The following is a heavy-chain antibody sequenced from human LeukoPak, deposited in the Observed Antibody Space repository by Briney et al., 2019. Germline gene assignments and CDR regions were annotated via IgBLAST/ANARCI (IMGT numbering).Heavy chain of an antibody. V-gene: IGHV1-69*05. CDR3: ARDQESGYDPYYFDY. J-gene: IGHJ4*02. CDR1: GGTFSSYA. Sequence: SVKVSCKASGGTFSSYAISWVRQAPGQGLEWMGRIIPIFGTANYAQKFQGRVTITTDESTSTAYMGLSSLRSEDTAVYYCARDQESGYDPYYFDYWGQGTLVTVSS. D-gene: IGHD5-12*01. CDR2: IIPIFGTA.